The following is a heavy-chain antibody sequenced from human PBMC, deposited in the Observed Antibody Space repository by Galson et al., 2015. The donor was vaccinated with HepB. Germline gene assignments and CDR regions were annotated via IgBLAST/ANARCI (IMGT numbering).Heavy chain of an antibody. CDR3: AKDRSGSYSRYYYYGMDV. V-gene: IGHV3-23*01. Sequence: SLRLSCAASGFTFSSYAMSWVRQAPGKGLEWVSAISGSGGSTYYADSVKGRFTISRDNSKNTLYLQMNSLRAEDTAVYYCAKDRSGSYSRYYYYGMDVWGQGTTVTVSS. CDR2: ISGSGGST. J-gene: IGHJ6*02. D-gene: IGHD1-26*01. CDR1: GFTFSSYA.